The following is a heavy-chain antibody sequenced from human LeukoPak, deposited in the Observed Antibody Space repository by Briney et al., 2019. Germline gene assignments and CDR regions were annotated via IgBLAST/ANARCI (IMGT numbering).Heavy chain of an antibody. J-gene: IGHJ3*01. CDR1: GFTFSSYW. D-gene: IGHD1-26*01. Sequence: GGSLRLSCAASGFTFSSYWMSWVRQAPGKGLEWVANIKQDGSEKYYVDSVKGRFTISRDNAKNSLYLQMNSLRPEDTAFYYCIKDMGFDLLKDAFEVWGQGTLVTVSS. CDR2: IKQDGSEK. V-gene: IGHV3-7*03. CDR3: IKDMGFDLLKDAFEV.